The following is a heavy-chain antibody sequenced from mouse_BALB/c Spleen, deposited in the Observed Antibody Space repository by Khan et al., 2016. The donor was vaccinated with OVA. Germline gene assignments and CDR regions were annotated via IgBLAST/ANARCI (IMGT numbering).Heavy chain of an antibody. J-gene: IGHJ4*01. Sequence: VQLQESGPELVKPGTLVKISCKASGYTFTAYDINWVKQRPGQGLECIGWIYPGDGSTKYNENFKGKATLTADKSSNTSYLQRSSLPSENSAVYYCARGELWEVAMEYGGQGTSGSVSS. D-gene: IGHD1-1*02. CDR2: IYPGDGST. CDR1: GYTFTAYD. CDR3: ARGELWEVAMEY. V-gene: IGHV1S56*01.